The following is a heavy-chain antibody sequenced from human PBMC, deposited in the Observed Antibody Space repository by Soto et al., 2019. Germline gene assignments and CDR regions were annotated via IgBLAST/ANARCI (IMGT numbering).Heavy chain of an antibody. V-gene: IGHV3-23*01. J-gene: IGHJ4*02. Sequence: EVQLLESGGGLVQRGGSLGLSCAASGFPFSSYAMSWVRQAPGKGLEWVSLISGSGGSTYYADSVKGRFTISRDNSGDTLYLQMNSLRAEDTAVYYCAKVHGSGSYNNFPDYWGQGTLVTVSS. CDR3: AKVHGSGSYNNFPDY. D-gene: IGHD3-10*01. CDR1: GFPFSSYA. CDR2: ISGSGGST.